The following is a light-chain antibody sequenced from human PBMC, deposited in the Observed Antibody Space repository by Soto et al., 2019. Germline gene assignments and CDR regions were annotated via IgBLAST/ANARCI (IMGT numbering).Light chain of an antibody. CDR2: GAS. V-gene: IGKV3-20*01. Sequence: EIVLTQSPGTLSLSPGERATLSCRASQSVSSSYLAWYQQKPGQAPRLLIYGASSRATGIPDRFIGSGSGADFTLTMSRLEPEEFAVYYCQQYCSSPVTFGGGTKVEIK. CDR1: QSVSSSY. CDR3: QQYCSSPVT. J-gene: IGKJ4*01.